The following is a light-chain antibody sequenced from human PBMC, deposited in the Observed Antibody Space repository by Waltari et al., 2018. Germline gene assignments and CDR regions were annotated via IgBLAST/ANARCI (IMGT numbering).Light chain of an antibody. V-gene: IGKV1-39*01. J-gene: IGKJ1*01. CDR2: AAS. Sequence: IRMTQSPSSLSASTGDRVTITCRASQSISSYLYWYQQKPEKAPQLLIYAASSLQSGVPSRFSGRGSGTDFTLTITSLQPEDFATYYCQQGHSTPRTFGKGTKVEIK. CDR1: QSISSY. CDR3: QQGHSTPRT.